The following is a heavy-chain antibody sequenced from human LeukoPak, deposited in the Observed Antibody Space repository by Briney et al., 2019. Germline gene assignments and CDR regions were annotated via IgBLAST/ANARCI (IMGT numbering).Heavy chain of an antibody. CDR2: ISSSSSYI. J-gene: IGHJ4*02. CDR3: ARVVSHRGQLYDY. Sequence: PGGSLRLSCAASGFTFSSYSMNWVRQAPGKGLEWVSSISSSSSYIYYADSVKGRFTISRDNAKNSLYLQMNSLRAEDTAVYYCARVVSHRGQLYDYWGQGTLVTVSS. V-gene: IGHV3-21*01. CDR1: GFTFSSYS. D-gene: IGHD2-15*01.